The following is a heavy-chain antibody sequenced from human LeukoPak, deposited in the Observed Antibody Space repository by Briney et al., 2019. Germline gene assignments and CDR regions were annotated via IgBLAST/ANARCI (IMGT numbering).Heavy chain of an antibody. J-gene: IGHJ4*02. CDR3: AKGDPPTYYDILTGQDY. D-gene: IGHD3-9*01. CDR1: GLTVSNNY. V-gene: IGHV3-66*01. CDR2: LYDNGNT. Sequence: GGSLRLSCAASGLTVSNNYMSWVRQAPGKGLAWVSILYDNGNTYYGDSVKGRFTISRDNSKNTLYLQMNSLRAEDTAVYYCAKGDPPTYYDILTGQDYWGQGTLVTVSS.